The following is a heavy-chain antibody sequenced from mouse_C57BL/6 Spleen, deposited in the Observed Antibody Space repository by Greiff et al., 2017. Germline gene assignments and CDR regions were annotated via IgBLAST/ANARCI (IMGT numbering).Heavy chain of an antibody. CDR2: ISSGGSYT. CDR3: ARDMIRGYAMDY. Sequence: EVKLQESGGDLVKPGGSLKLSCAASGFTFSSYGMSWVRQTPDKRLEWVATISSGGSYTYYPDSVKGRFTISRDNAKNTLYLQMSSLKSEDTAMYYCARDMIRGYAMDYWGQGTSVTVSS. D-gene: IGHD2-4*01. V-gene: IGHV5-6*01. J-gene: IGHJ4*01. CDR1: GFTFSSYG.